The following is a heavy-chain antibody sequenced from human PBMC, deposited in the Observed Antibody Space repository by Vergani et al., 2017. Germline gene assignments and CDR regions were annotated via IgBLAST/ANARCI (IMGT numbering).Heavy chain of an antibody. CDR1: GFAFSSYA. CDR2: ISRNGDTT. Sequence: EGQLLESGEGLVQPGGSLRLSCAASGFAFSSYAMTWVRQGPGKGLEWVSGISRNGDTTYYADSVKGRFTISRDNSKSTLYLQMNSLRAEDTARYFCAKDGGLVSCDSIRCPPLLIDYVDVWGKGATVTVSS. V-gene: IGHV3-23*01. CDR3: AKDGGLVSCDSIRCPPLLIDYVDV. D-gene: IGHD2/OR15-2a*01. J-gene: IGHJ6*03.